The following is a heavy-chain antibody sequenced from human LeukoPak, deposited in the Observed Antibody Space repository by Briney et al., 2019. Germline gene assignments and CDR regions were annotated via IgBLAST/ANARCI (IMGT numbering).Heavy chain of an antibody. D-gene: IGHD5-12*01. CDR3: TTEWLRQIQTSGDY. Sequence: PGGSLRLSCAASGFTFSNAWMSWVRQAPGKGLEWVGRIKSKTDGGTTDYAAPEKGIFTISRDDSKNTLYLQRNSLKTEDTAVYYCTTEWLRQIQTSGDYWGQGTLVTVSS. CDR1: GFTFSNAW. V-gene: IGHV3-15*01. J-gene: IGHJ4*02. CDR2: IKSKTDGGTT.